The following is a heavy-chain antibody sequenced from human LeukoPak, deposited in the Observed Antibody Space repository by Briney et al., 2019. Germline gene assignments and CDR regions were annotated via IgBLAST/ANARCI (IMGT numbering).Heavy chain of an antibody. Sequence: KPSETLSLTCIVSGGSISSISSNNYHWGWIRQPPGKGLEWIGSIYYSGSTYYNPSLKSRVTISVDTSKNQFSLKLSSVTAADTAVYYCARDYVVVRPALWSRFDPWGQGTLVSVSS. J-gene: IGHJ5*02. CDR3: ARDYVVVRPALWSRFDP. CDR2: IYYSGST. V-gene: IGHV4-39*07. CDR1: GGSISSISSNNYH. D-gene: IGHD2-2*01.